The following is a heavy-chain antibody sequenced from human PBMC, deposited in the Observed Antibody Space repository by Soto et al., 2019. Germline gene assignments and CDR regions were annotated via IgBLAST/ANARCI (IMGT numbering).Heavy chain of an antibody. CDR2: IYYSGST. D-gene: IGHD1-1*01. CDR3: ARGGGGNPGY. Sequence: QVQLQESGPGLVKPSETLSLTCTVSGGSVSSGSYYWSWIRQPPGKGLEWIGYIYYSGSTNYNPSLKSRVTISVDTSKNQFSLKLSSVTAADTAVYYCARGGGGNPGYWGQGTLVTVSS. V-gene: IGHV4-61*01. J-gene: IGHJ4*02. CDR1: GGSVSSGSYY.